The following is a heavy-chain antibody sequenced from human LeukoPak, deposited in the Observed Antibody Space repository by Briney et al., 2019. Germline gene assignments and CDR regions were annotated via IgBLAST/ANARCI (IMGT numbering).Heavy chain of an antibody. V-gene: IGHV6-1*01. CDR1: VDSLSGNSAG. Sequence: SQTLSVTCVISVDSLSGNSAGWNWTRQSPSRGLGWLGRTFYRAKWYNDYAGSVKRRITINPHTSKNQFSLQLNSVTPKDTAVYYCARDLPPGAAGVTGPFEYWGQGTLVTVSS. J-gene: IGHJ4*02. D-gene: IGHD6-13*01. CDR3: ARDLPPGAAGVTGPFEY. CDR2: TFYRAKWYN.